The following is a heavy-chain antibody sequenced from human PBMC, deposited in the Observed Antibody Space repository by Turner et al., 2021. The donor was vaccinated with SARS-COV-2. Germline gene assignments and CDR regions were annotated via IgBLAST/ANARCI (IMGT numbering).Heavy chain of an antibody. CDR1: GFTFSTYT. V-gene: IGHV3-48*02. J-gene: IGHJ6*02. Sequence: EVQLVESGGGFVQPGGSLRLPRAASGFTFSTYTMNWVRQAPGKGLEWISYISINGRTKYYADSVMGRFTVSRDDAESSLYLQMNSLRDEDSAVYYCARSLIAGADGTLYGMDVWGQGTTVTVSS. D-gene: IGHD6-13*01. CDR2: ISINGRTK. CDR3: ARSLIAGADGTLYGMDV.